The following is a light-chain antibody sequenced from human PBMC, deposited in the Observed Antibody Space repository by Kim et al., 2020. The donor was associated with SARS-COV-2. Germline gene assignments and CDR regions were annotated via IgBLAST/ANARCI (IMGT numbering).Light chain of an antibody. CDR1: SSDVGGYDY. V-gene: IGLV2-14*03. CDR3: SSYASSTSYV. Sequence: QSITISCTGTSSDVGGYDYVSWYRQYPGKAPILIIYLVINRPSGVSSRFSGSKSGNTASLTISGLQADDEADYYCSSYASSTSYVFGTGTKVTVL. CDR2: LVI. J-gene: IGLJ1*01.